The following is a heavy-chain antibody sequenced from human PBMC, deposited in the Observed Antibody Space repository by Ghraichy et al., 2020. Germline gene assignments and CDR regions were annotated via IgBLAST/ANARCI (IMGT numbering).Heavy chain of an antibody. CDR1: GFTFRTNW. CDR2: INQGGSAK. D-gene: IGHD2-2*01. V-gene: IGHV3-7*01. Sequence: GGSVRLSCAASGFTFRTNWMTWVRQAPGKGLEWVANINQGGSAKFYVDSVEGRFTISRDNAKNSLFLQMSSLRADDTAVYYCVRECSTSCYHAMDVWGQGTTVVVSS. CDR3: VRECSTSCYHAMDV. J-gene: IGHJ6*02.